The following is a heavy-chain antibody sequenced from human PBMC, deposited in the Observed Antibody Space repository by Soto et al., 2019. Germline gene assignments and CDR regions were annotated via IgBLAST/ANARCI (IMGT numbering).Heavy chain of an antibody. CDR3: ARQYCSGGSCNDSDY. CDR2: IIPKFGTT. D-gene: IGHD2-15*01. J-gene: IGHJ4*02. V-gene: IGHV1-8*01. Sequence: GASVKVSCKASGGTFSTYGMNWVRLAPGQGLEWMGGIIPKFGTTNYAQKFQGRVTMTRNTSISTAYMELSSLRSEDTAVYYCARQYCSGGSCNDSDYWGQGTLVTVSS. CDR1: GGTFSTYG.